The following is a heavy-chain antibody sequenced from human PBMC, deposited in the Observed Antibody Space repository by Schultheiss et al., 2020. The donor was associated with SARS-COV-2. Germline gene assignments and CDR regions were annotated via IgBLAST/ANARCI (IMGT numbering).Heavy chain of an antibody. Sequence: GGSLRLSCAASRFTFSYYAMHWVRQAPGKGLQWVAVISYDGSNKYYADSVKGRFTISRDNSKNTLYLQMNSLRAEDTAVYYCAKAHGYYYDSSLPYNWFDPWGQGTLVTVSS. CDR1: RFTFSYYA. CDR2: ISYDGSNK. J-gene: IGHJ5*02. D-gene: IGHD3-22*01. CDR3: AKAHGYYYDSSLPYNWFDP. V-gene: IGHV3-30*07.